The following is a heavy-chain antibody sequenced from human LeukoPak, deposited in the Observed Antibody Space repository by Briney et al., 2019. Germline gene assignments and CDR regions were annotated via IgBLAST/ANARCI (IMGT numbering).Heavy chain of an antibody. Sequence: GGSLRLSCAASGFTFSDYYMSWIRQAPGKGLEWVSYISSSGSTIYYADSVKGRFTISRDNAKNPLYLQMNSLRAEDTAVYYCARDYLAAAGLAYYYYYYMDVWGKGTAVTVSS. D-gene: IGHD6-13*01. CDR2: ISSSGSTI. J-gene: IGHJ6*03. V-gene: IGHV3-11*01. CDR1: GFTFSDYY. CDR3: ARDYLAAAGLAYYYYYYMDV.